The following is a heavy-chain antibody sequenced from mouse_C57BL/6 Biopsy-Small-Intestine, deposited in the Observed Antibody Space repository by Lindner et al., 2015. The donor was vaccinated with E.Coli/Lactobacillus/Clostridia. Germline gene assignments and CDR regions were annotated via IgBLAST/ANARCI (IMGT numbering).Heavy chain of an antibody. Sequence: SVKVSCKTSGYTFAGYYVHWVRQAPGQGLEWMGRMHPSSGVTNYAEKIQGRVTMTRDSSINTAYMELSSLRSDDSAIYYCARGRGLSTFDNWGQGTTVTV. V-gene: IGHV1-64*01. CDR2: MHPSSGVT. J-gene: IGHJ1*01. CDR1: GYTFAGYY. CDR3: ARGRGLSTFDN.